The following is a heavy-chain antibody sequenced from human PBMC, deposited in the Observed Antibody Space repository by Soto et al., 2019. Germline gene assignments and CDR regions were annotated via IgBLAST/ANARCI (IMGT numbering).Heavy chain of an antibody. V-gene: IGHV4-34*01. CDR1: GGSFSGYY. CDR3: ARVRAAAGTKLGYYYYYMDV. CDR2: INHSGST. Sequence: SETLSLTCAVYGGSFSGYYWSWIRQPPGKGLEWIGEINHSGSTNYNPSLKSRVTISVDTSKNQFSLKLSSVTAADTAVYYCARVRAAAGTKLGYYYYYMDVWGKGTTVT. D-gene: IGHD6-13*01. J-gene: IGHJ6*03.